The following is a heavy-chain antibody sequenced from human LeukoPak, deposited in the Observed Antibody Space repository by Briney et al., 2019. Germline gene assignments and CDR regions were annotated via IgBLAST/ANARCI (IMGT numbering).Heavy chain of an antibody. CDR1: GYTFTNYD. V-gene: IGHV1-8*03. CDR3: ARLLGTWNTFDY. CDR2: MNPNRVNT. D-gene: IGHD1/OR15-1a*01. J-gene: IGHJ4*02. Sequence: ASVKVSCKASGYTFTNYDINWVRQATGQGLEWMGWMNPNRVNTGYAQKFQGRVTITRNTSISTAYMELRSLRSEDTAVYYCARLLGTWNTFDYWGQGTLVTVSS.